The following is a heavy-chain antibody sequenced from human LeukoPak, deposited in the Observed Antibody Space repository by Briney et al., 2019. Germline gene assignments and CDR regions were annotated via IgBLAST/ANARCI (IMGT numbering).Heavy chain of an antibody. J-gene: IGHJ3*02. CDR2: INPNSGGT. D-gene: IGHD3-22*01. CDR3: ARLDYYDSSGYYHVDDAFDI. Sequence: ASVTVSCKASGYTFTGYYMHWVRQAPGQGLEWMGRINPNSGGTNYAQKFQGRVTMTRDTSISTAYMELSRLRSDDTAVYYCARLDYYDSSGYYHVDDAFDIWGQGTMVTVSS. CDR1: GYTFTGYY. V-gene: IGHV1-2*06.